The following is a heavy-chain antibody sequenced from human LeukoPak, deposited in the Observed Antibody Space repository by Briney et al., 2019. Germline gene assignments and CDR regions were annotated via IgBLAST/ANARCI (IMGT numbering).Heavy chain of an antibody. D-gene: IGHD3-10*01. V-gene: IGHV4-59*01. CDR1: GVSISSSY. J-gene: IGHJ3*01. Sequence: PSETLSLTCTVSGVSISSSYWSLIRQPPRKGLKWIGYIYYSGNTNHNPSLKSRVTMSVNTSKNQFSLKLSSVTAADTAVYYCARDTMVNYGLDVWGQGTMVTVSS. CDR3: ARDTMVNYGLDV. CDR2: IYYSGNT.